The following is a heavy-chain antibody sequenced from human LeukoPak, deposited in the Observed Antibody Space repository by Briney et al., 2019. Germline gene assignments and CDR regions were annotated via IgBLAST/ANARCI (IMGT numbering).Heavy chain of an antibody. CDR2: ISGGSGFV. Sequence: PGGSLRLSCAASGFTFSDSYMTWIRQAPGKGLECVAYISGGSGFVSHADSVKGRFTISRDNAKNSLYLQMNSLRLDDTAVYYCAKRSTATTFRYLDYWGQGILVTVSS. J-gene: IGHJ4*02. CDR3: AKRSTATTFRYLDY. CDR1: GFTFSDSY. V-gene: IGHV3-11*01. D-gene: IGHD4-17*01.